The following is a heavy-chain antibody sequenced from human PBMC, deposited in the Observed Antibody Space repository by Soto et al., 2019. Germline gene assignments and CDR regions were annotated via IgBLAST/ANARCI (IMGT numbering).Heavy chain of an antibody. Sequence: EVPLVESGGGLVKPGGSLRLSCAASEFTFSSYSMNWVRQAPGKGLEWVSSIGISSSYIYYADSVKGRFIISRDNAKNSLYLQMNSLRAEDTAVYYCTSTMAGAFDIWGQGTMVTVSS. CDR3: TSTMAGAFDI. V-gene: IGHV3-21*01. CDR1: EFTFSSYS. J-gene: IGHJ3*02. D-gene: IGHD3-10*01. CDR2: IGISSSYI.